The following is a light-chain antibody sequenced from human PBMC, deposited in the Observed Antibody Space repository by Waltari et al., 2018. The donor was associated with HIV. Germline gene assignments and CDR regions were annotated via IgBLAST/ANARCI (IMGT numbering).Light chain of an antibody. CDR3: GTWDSSLSAVV. V-gene: IGLV1-51*01. CDR2: DNN. J-gene: IGLJ3*02. Sequence: SVSAATGQKVTISCSGRNSNIGNNYVSWYQQIPGTAPKLLIYDNNKRPSGIPDRFSGSKSDTSATLGITGLQTGDEADYRCGTWDSSLSAVVFGGGTKLTVL. CDR1: NSNIGNNY.